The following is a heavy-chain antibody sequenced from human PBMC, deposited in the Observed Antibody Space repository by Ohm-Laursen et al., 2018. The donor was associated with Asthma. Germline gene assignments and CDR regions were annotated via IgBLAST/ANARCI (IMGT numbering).Heavy chain of an antibody. CDR2: INPSGGST. V-gene: IGHV1-46*01. CDR1: GYTFTSYY. CDR3: ARAPAGYFDY. D-gene: IGHD2-2*01. J-gene: IGHJ4*02. Sequence: GSSVKVSCKPSGYTFTSYYMHWVRQAPGQGLEWMGIINPSGGSTSYAQKFQGRVTMTRDTSTSTVYMELSSLRSEDTAVYYCARAPAGYFDYWGQGTLVTVSS.